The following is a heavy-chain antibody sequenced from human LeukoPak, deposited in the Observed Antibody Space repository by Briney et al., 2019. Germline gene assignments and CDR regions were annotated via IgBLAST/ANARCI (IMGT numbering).Heavy chain of an antibody. CDR2: MNPNSDNT. D-gene: IGHD3-3*01. Sequence: ASVKVSCKASGYTFTSFDINWVRQATGQGLEWMGWMNPNSDNTGYAQKFQGRVTMTRNTSISTAYMELSSLRSEDTAVYYCARVRSRITIFGVVSKYGMDVWGQGTTVTVSS. CDR3: ARVRSRITIFGVVSKYGMDV. J-gene: IGHJ6*02. CDR1: GYTFTSFD. V-gene: IGHV1-8*01.